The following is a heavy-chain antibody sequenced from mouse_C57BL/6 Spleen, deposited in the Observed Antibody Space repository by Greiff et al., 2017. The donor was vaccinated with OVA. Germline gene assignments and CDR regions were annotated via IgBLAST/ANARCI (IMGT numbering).Heavy chain of an antibody. D-gene: IGHD2-5*01. CDR1: GFSLTSYG. V-gene: IGHV2-5*01. CDR2: IWRGGST. CDR3: AKNRGYSNYEAMDY. Sequence: QVQLQQSGPGLVQPSQSLSITCTVSGFSLTSYGVHWVRQSPGKGLEWLGVIWRGGSTDYNAAFMSRLSITKDNSKSQVFFKMNSLQADDTAIYYCAKNRGYSNYEAMDYWGQGTSVTVSS. J-gene: IGHJ4*01.